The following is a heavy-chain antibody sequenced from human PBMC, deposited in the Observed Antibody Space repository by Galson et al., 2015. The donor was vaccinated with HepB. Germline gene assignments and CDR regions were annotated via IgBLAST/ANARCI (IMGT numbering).Heavy chain of an antibody. V-gene: IGHV1-18*01. D-gene: IGHD6-13*01. CDR2: ISAYNGNT. CDR3: ARVDAIAAAGSIDY. Sequence: SVKVSCKASGYTFTSYGISWVRQAPGQGLEWMGWISAYNGNTNYAQKLQGRVTMTTDTSTSTAYMELRSLRSDDTAVYYCARVDAIAAAGSIDYWGQGTLVTVSS. CDR1: GYTFTSYG. J-gene: IGHJ4*02.